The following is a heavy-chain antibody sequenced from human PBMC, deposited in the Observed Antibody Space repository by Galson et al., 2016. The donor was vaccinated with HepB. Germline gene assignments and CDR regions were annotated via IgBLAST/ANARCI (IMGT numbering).Heavy chain of an antibody. Sequence: PALVKPTQTLTLTCISSGFSLSTTGAGVGWMRQPPGKTLEWLAHIYWDGDERYRPSLKSRLTITKDTSKNRVVLTMTNMDPVDTATYYCVHIVHSGSYYYFAYWGQGTLVTVSS. D-gene: IGHD1-26*01. J-gene: IGHJ4*02. CDR1: GFSLSTTGAG. V-gene: IGHV2-5*02. CDR3: VHIVHSGSYYYFAY. CDR2: IYWDGDE.